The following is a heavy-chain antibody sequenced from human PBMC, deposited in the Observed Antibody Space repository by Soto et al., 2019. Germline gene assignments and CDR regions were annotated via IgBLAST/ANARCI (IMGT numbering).Heavy chain of an antibody. CDR1: GGSISSSSYY. V-gene: IGHV4-39*01. Sequence: SETLSLTCTVSGGSISSSSYYWGWIRQPPGKGLEWIGSIYYSGSTYYNPSLKSRVTISVDTSKNQFSLKLSSVTAADTAVYYCARLRQQLPLKRYYFDYWGQGTLVTVSS. CDR3: ARLRQQLPLKRYYFDY. J-gene: IGHJ4*02. CDR2: IYYSGST. D-gene: IGHD6-13*01.